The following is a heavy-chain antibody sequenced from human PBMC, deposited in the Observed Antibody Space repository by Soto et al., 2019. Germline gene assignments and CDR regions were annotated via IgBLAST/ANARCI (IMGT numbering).Heavy chain of an antibody. Sequence: SEALSLSCTVSGGSISSSSYYGGWIRQPPGKGLVWIGSIYYTGITNYNPSLKSGATISIDTPKNLFSLNLNSVTATDTAVYYCARPARQDTVAGNYWAQGTLVTGSS. CDR2: IYYTGIT. J-gene: IGHJ4*02. CDR3: ARPARQDTVAGNY. V-gene: IGHV4-39*01. CDR1: GGSISSSSYY. D-gene: IGHD5-12*01.